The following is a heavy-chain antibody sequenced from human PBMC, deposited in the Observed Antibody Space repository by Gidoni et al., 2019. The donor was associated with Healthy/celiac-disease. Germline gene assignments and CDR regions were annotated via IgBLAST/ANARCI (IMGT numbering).Heavy chain of an antibody. V-gene: IGHV3-21*01. D-gene: IGHD6-19*01. Sequence: EVQLVEYGGGLVKHGGSVRLAGAACGFTFSSYSMSWVRQAPGKGLELVSSISSSSSYIYYADSVKGRFTISRDNAKTSLYLQMNSLRAEDTAVYYCYSGWYGGVDYWGQGTLVTVSS. CDR3: YSGWYGGVDY. CDR1: GFTFSSYS. CDR2: ISSSSSYI. J-gene: IGHJ4*02.